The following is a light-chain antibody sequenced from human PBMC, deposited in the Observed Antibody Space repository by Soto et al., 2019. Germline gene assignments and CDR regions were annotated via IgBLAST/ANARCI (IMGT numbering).Light chain of an antibody. CDR2: SNN. V-gene: IGLV1-44*01. CDR3: AAWDDSLNGVI. CDR1: TSNIGSNN. Sequence: QSVLTQPPSASGTPGVRVTISCSGSTSNIGSNNVNWYQQLPGTAPKLLIYSNNQRPSGVPDRFSASKSGTSASLAVSGLQSEDDADYHCAAWDDSLNGVIFGGGTKLTVL. J-gene: IGLJ2*01.